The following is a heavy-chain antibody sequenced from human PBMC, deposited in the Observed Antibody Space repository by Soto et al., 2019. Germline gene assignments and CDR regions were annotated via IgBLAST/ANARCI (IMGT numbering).Heavy chain of an antibody. CDR3: ARDFTSPNYYYYYGMDV. J-gene: IGHJ6*02. Sequence: QVQLVQSGAEVQKPGSSVKVSCKASGGTFSSYTISWVRQAPGQGLEWMGRIIPILGIANYAQKFQGRVTIAADKSTSTAYMELSSLRSEDTAVYYCARDFTSPNYYYYYGMDVWGQGTTVTVSS. V-gene: IGHV1-69*08. CDR2: IIPILGIA. CDR1: GGTFSSYT.